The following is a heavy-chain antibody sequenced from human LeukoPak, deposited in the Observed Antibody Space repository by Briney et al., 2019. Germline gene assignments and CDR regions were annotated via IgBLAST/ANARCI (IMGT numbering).Heavy chain of an antibody. V-gene: IGHV4-59*08. CDR3: ARLLSGYYRYYFDY. J-gene: IGHJ4*02. CDR2: IYYSGST. CDR1: GDSISSYY. Sequence: SETLSLTCTVSGDSISSYYWSWIRQPPGKGLEWIGSIYYSGSTNYSPSPKSRVTISVDTSKNQFSLKLSSVTAADTAVYYCARLLSGYYRYYFDYWGQGTLLTVSS. D-gene: IGHD3-22*01.